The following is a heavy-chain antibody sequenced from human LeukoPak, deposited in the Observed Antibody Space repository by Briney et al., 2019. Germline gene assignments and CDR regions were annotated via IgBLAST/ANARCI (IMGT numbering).Heavy chain of an antibody. CDR3: AKSRSQWELLLGPGAYFDY. CDR1: GFTFSSYA. V-gene: IGHV3-23*01. CDR2: NSGSGGST. Sequence: GGSLRLSCAASGFTFSSYAMSWVRQAPGKGLEWVSANSGSGGSTYYADSVKGRFTISRDNSRNTLYLQMNSLRAEDTAVYYCAKSRSQWELLLGPGAYFDYWGQGTLVTVSS. D-gene: IGHD1-26*01. J-gene: IGHJ4*02.